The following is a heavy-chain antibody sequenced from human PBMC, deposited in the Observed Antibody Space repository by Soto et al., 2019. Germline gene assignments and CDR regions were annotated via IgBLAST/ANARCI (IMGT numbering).Heavy chain of an antibody. CDR3: ARDARDFWSGYSGFDY. Sequence: QVQLVQSGAEVKKPGASVKVSCKASGYTFTSYGISWVRQAPGQGLEWMGWISAYNGNTNYAQKLQGRVTMTTDTSTSTAYMELRSLRSDATAVYYCARDARDFWSGYSGFDYWGQGTLVTVSS. J-gene: IGHJ4*02. CDR2: ISAYNGNT. D-gene: IGHD3-3*01. V-gene: IGHV1-18*01. CDR1: GYTFTSYG.